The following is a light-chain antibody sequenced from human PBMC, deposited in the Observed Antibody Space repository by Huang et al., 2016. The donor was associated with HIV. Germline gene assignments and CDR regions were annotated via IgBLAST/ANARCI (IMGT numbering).Light chain of an antibody. CDR3: QQYNNWPRT. J-gene: IGKJ3*01. Sequence: EIVMTQSPATLSVSPGERATLSCRASQSVTGHLAWYQQKPGQAPRLLIYGASTRATGNAARFNASGSGTEFTLTINSLQSEDFAVYYCQQYNNWPRTFGPGTKVDVK. V-gene: IGKV3-15*01. CDR2: GAS. CDR1: QSVTGH.